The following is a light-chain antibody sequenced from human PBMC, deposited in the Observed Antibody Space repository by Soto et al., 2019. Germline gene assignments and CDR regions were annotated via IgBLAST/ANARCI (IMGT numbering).Light chain of an antibody. CDR1: QSISNNH. CDR2: GTS. Sequence: IVLTQSPGTLSLSPGERVTLSCRASQSISNNHLAWYQQKPGQAPRLLIHGTSNRATGTPDRFSGSGSGTEFTLSISILVYEDFAVYCSQEPNNWPRTFGQGTKVDMK. J-gene: IGKJ1*01. V-gene: IGKV3D-20*02. CDR3: QEPNNWPRT.